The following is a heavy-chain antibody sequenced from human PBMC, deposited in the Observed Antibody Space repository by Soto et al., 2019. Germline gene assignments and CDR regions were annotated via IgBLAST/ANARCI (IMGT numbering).Heavy chain of an antibody. V-gene: IGHV3-21*01. CDR1: GFNFRSYR. CDR2: ISSTSTYI. Sequence: PGGSLRLSCVVSGFNFRSYRMNWVRQAPGKGLEWVSSISSTSTYIYYADSLKGRFTISRDNAKNSLFLQMDSLRAEDTAVYFCARDRSGTSGYYIDYWGQGTLVTVS. D-gene: IGHD3-22*01. CDR3: ARDRSGTSGYYIDY. J-gene: IGHJ4*02.